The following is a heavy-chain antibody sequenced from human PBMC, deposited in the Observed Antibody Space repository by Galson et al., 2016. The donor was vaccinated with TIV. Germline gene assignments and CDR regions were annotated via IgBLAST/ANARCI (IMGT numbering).Heavy chain of an antibody. D-gene: IGHD3-22*01. CDR3: ATIAWFPGLSLDN. Sequence: SVKVSCKASGATFRNNAISWVRQAPGQGLEWMGGFDPEVGRTIYAQKLQGRVTMTADTSTDTAYMELGSLRFEDTAVYYCATIAWFPGLSLDNWGQGTLVTVSS. J-gene: IGHJ4*02. V-gene: IGHV1-24*01. CDR2: FDPEVGRT. CDR1: GATFRNNA.